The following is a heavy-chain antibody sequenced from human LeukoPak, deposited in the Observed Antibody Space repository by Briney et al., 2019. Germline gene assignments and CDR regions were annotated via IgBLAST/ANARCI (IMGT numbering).Heavy chain of an antibody. V-gene: IGHV3-11*01. CDR3: ARARDCSSTSCYAPPFYDY. CDR1: GFTFSDYY. J-gene: IGHJ4*02. D-gene: IGHD2-2*01. CDR2: ISSSGSTI. Sequence: GGSLRLSCAASGFTFSDYYMSWIRQAPGKGLEWVSYISSSGSTIYYADSVKGRFTISRDNAKNSLYLQMNSLRAEDTAVYYCARARDCSSTSCYAPPFYDYWGQGTLVTVSS.